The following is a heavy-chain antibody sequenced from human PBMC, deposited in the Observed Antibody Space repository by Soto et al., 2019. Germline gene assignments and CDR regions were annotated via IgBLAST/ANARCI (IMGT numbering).Heavy chain of an antibody. V-gene: IGHV4-30-4*01. J-gene: IGHJ6*02. D-gene: IGHD3-3*02. CDR3: ARDRPHADRIFGVVSGRGSGMDV. CDR1: GGSISSGDYY. CDR2: IYYSGST. Sequence: LSLACTVSGGSISSGDYYWSWIRQPPGKGLEWIGYIYYSGSTYYNPSLKSRVTISVDTSKNPFSLKLSSVTAADTAVYYCARDRPHADRIFGVVSGRGSGMDVWGQGTTVTVSS.